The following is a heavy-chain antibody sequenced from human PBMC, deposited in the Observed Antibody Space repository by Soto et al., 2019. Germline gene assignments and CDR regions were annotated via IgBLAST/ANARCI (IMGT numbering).Heavy chain of an antibody. CDR3: ARGRVRAAAN. CDR1: GGSFSGYN. D-gene: IGHD6-13*01. J-gene: IGHJ4*02. CDR2: INHSGST. V-gene: IGHV4-34*01. Sequence: QVQLQQWGAGLLKPSETLSLTCAVYGGSFSGYNWSWIRQPPGKGLEWIGEINHSGSTNYNPSLKSRVTISVDTSKNQFSLKLSSVIAADTAVYYCARGRVRAAANWGQGTLVTVS.